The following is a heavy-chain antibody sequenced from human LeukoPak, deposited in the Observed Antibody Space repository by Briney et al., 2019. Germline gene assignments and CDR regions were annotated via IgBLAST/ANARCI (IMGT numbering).Heavy chain of an antibody. CDR1: GYTFTGYY. CDR2: INPNSGGT. D-gene: IGHD5-18*01. J-gene: IGHJ4*02. Sequence: ASVKVSCKASGYTFTGYYMHWVRQAPGQGLEWMGWINPNSGGTNYAQKFQGRVTMTRDTSISTAYMELSRLSSDDTAVYYCARGGYSYGPRGDYFDYWGQGTLVTVSS. CDR3: ARGGYSYGPRGDYFDY. V-gene: IGHV1-2*02.